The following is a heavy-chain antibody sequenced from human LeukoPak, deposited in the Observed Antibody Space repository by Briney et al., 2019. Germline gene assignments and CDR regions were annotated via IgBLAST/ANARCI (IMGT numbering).Heavy chain of an antibody. CDR1: GFNFNHYW. V-gene: IGHV3-7*03. CDR2: IKQDGTEK. D-gene: IGHD2-2*01. CDR3: ARVGYQLPTFDAFDF. Sequence: GGSLRLSCAVSGFNFNHYWLSWVRQAPGKGLEWVANIKQDGTEKFYVDSVRGRFTISKDSAMNSLYLQMNSLRAEDTAVYYCARVGYQLPTFDAFDFWGQGTMVTVSS. J-gene: IGHJ3*01.